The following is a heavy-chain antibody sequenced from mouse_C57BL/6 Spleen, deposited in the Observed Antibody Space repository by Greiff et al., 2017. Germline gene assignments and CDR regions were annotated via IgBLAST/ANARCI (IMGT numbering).Heavy chain of an antibody. V-gene: IGHV14-4*01. CDR3: TTGGRRGFAY. CDR2: IDPENGDT. J-gene: IGHJ3*01. Sequence: VQLKQSGAELVRPGASVKLSCTASGFNIKDDYMHWVKQRPEQGLEWIGWIDPENGDTEYASKFQGKATITADTSSNTAYLQLSSLTSEDTAVYYCTTGGRRGFAYWGQGTLVTVSA. CDR1: GFNIKDDY. D-gene: IGHD1-2*01.